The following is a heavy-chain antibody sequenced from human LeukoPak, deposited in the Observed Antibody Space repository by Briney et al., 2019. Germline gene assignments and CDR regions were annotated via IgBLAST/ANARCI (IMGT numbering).Heavy chain of an antibody. J-gene: IGHJ4*02. CDR2: IKSKTDGGTT. CDR3: TTTAHSYGDLFDY. CDR1: GFTFSNAW. Sequence: GGSLRLSCAASGFTFSNAWMSWVRQAPGKGLEWVGRIKSKTDGGTTDYAAPVKGRFTISRDDSKNTLYLQMNSLKTEDTAVYYCTTTAHSYGDLFDYWGQGTLVTVSS. D-gene: IGHD5-18*01. V-gene: IGHV3-15*01.